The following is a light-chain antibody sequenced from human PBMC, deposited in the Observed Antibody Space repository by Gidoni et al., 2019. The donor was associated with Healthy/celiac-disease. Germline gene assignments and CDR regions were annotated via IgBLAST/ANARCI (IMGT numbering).Light chain of an antibody. CDR2: GAS. CDR1: QSVSSN. Sequence: EIVMTQSPATLSVSPGERATRSCRASQSVSSNLAWYQQKPGQAPRLLIYGASTRATGIPARFSGSGSGTAFTLTISSLQSEDFAVYYCQQYNNWPPYTFGQETKLGIK. J-gene: IGKJ2*01. CDR3: QQYNNWPPYT. V-gene: IGKV3-15*01.